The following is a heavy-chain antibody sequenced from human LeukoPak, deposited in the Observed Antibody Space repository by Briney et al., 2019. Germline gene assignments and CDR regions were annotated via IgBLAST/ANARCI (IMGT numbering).Heavy chain of an antibody. CDR1: GGSISSGGYS. Sequence: SETLSLTCAVSGGSISSGGYSWSWIRQPPGKGLEWIGYIYYSGSTYYNPSLKSRVTISVDTSKDQFSLKLSSVTAADTAVYYCARAGQLELRYHYMDVWGKGTTVTVSS. D-gene: IGHD1-7*01. CDR3: ARAGQLELRYHYMDV. V-gene: IGHV4-30-4*07. CDR2: IYYSGST. J-gene: IGHJ6*03.